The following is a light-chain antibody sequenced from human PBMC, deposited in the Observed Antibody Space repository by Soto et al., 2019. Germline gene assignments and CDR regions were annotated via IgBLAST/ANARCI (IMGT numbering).Light chain of an antibody. CDR2: EAT. CDR3: CSFAGDSTVI. V-gene: IGLV2-23*01. J-gene: IGLJ2*01. CDR1: SSDVGSYNF. Sequence: QSVLTQPASVSGSPGQSITISCTGTSSDVGSYNFVSWYQQQPGKAPKLMIYEATKRPSGVSNRFSASKSGNTASLIISGLQAEDEADYYCCSFAGDSTVIFGGGTKVTVL.